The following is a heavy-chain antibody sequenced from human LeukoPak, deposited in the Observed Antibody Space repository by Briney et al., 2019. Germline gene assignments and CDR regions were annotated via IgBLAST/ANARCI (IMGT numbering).Heavy chain of an antibody. V-gene: IGHV3-23*01. J-gene: IGHJ4*02. Sequence: GGSLRLSCAASGFTFSSYAMSWVRQAPGKGLEWVSAISGSGGSTYYADSVKGRFTISRDNSKNTLYLQMNSLRAEDTAVYYCARAESGWYGGFDYWGQGTLVTVSS. D-gene: IGHD6-19*01. CDR2: ISGSGGST. CDR1: GFTFSSYA. CDR3: ARAESGWYGGFDY.